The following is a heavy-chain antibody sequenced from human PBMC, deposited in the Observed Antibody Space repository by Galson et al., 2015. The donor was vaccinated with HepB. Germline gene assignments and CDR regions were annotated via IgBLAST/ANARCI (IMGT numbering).Heavy chain of an antibody. J-gene: IGHJ4*02. Sequence: SLRLSCAASGFTFSSYGMHWVRQAPGKGLEWVALIWYDGTEKQYTDSVKGRFTISRDNSKNTLYLQMNSLRAEDTAVYYCARDLRPDGTYYFDQWGQGTLVTVSS. CDR2: IWYDGTEK. CDR1: GFTFSSYG. CDR3: ARDLRPDGTYYFDQ. D-gene: IGHD1-26*01. V-gene: IGHV3-33*01.